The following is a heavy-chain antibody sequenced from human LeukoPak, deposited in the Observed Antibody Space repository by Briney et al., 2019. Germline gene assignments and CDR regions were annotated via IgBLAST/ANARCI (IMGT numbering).Heavy chain of an antibody. J-gene: IGHJ5*01. CDR3: ANRGEQLYDS. CDR1: DYTFNSDG. D-gene: IGHD1-26*01. V-gene: IGHV1-18*01. Sequence: ASTKVSCRTSDYTFNSDGFTWVRQAPGKGLEWMGWINVRNGKIEYAHKFQGRVAMTRDTSTNTVYMDLRSLRPDDTAIYYCANRGEQLYDSWGQGTLVTVSS. CDR2: INVRNGKI.